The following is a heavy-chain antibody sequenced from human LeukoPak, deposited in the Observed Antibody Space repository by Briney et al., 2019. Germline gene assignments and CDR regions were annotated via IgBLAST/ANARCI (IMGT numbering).Heavy chain of an antibody. CDR1: GGSIISYY. V-gene: IGHV4-59*01. J-gene: IGHJ5*02. D-gene: IGHD3-10*01. CDR3: ARGRTGNSVQP. Sequence: KPSETLSLTCTVSGGSIISYYWSWIRQPPGKGLGWIGYIYYSGRTNYNPSLKSRVTISVDTPKNQFSLKLSSVTAADTAVYYCARGRTGNSVQPWGQGTLVTVSS. CDR2: IYYSGRT.